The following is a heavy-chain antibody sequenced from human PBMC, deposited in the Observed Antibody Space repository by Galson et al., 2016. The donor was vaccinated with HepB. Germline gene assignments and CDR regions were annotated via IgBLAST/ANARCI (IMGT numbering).Heavy chain of an antibody. CDR3: AREAGRLGDGLLDV. V-gene: IGHV4-61*01. CDR2: VYSGGNT. CDR1: GDSVSSVYYF. J-gene: IGHJ6*02. Sequence: SETLSLTCTVSGDSVSSVYYFWSWIRQPPGKGLEWLGYVYSGGNTNYNPSLKSRLTISLDTSNNHFSLKLNSVTAADTAVYYCAREAGRLGDGLLDVWGQGTTVTVSS. D-gene: IGHD3-16*01.